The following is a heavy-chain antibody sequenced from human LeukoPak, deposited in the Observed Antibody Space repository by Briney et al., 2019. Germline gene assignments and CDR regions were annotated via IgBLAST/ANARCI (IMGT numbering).Heavy chain of an antibody. CDR2: IIPIFGTA. D-gene: IGHD3-10*01. J-gene: IGHJ3*02. Sequence: SVKVSCKASGGTFSSYAISWVRQAPGQGLEWMGGIIPIFGTANYAQKFQGRVTITTDKSTSTAYMELSSLRSEDTAVYYCARDRGRSSGTLDAFDIWGQGTMVTVSS. CDR3: ARDRGRSSGTLDAFDI. V-gene: IGHV1-69*05. CDR1: GGTFSSYA.